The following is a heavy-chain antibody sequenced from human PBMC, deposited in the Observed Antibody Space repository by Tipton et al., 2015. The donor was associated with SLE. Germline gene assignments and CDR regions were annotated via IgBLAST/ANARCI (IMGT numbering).Heavy chain of an antibody. D-gene: IGHD6-19*01. J-gene: IGHJ4*02. CDR3: ARRLGGWYVMDY. V-gene: IGHV3-30*04. Sequence: RSLRLSCAASGFTFSTYAMHWVRQAPGKGLEWVAVISHDGSNKYYADSVKGRFTISRDNSKNTLYLQMNSLRAEDTAVYYCARRLGGWYVMDYWGQGTLVTVSS. CDR2: ISHDGSNK. CDR1: GFTFSTYA.